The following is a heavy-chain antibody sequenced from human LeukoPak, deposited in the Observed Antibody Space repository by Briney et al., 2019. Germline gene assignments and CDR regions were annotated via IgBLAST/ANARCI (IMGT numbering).Heavy chain of an antibody. CDR3: ARVVVAATCWFDP. V-gene: IGHV1-2*02. D-gene: IGHD2-15*01. Sequence: ASVKVSCKASGYTFTSYDFNWVRQAPGQGLEWMGWINPNSGGTNYAQKFQGRVTMTRDTSISTAYMELSRLRSDDTAVYYCARVVVAATCWFDPWGQGTLVTVSS. J-gene: IGHJ5*02. CDR1: GYTFTSYD. CDR2: INPNSGGT.